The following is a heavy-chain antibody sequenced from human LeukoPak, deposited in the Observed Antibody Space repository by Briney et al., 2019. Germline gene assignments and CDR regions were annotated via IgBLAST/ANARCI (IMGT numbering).Heavy chain of an antibody. V-gene: IGHV4-39*07. D-gene: IGHD6-19*01. J-gene: IGHJ5*02. Sequence: PSETLSLTCTVSGGSISSSSYYWGWIRQPPGKGLEWIGSIYYSGSTNYNPSLKSRVTISVDTSKNQFSLKLSSVTAADTAVYYCASTTPIGGRQQWLWPGLFDPWGQGTLVTVSS. CDR1: GGSISSSSYY. CDR2: IYYSGST. CDR3: ASTTPIGGRQQWLWPGLFDP.